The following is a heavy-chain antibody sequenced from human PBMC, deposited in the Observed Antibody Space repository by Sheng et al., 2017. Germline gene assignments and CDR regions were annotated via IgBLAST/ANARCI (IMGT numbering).Heavy chain of an antibody. CDR3: AREGRIFGVVIDGNDAFDI. CDR2: ISSSSSYI. CDR1: GFTFSSYS. Sequence: ESGGGLVKPGGSLRLSCAASGFTFSSYSMNWVRQAPGKGLEWVSSISSSSSYIYYADSVKGRFTISRDNAKNSLYLQMNSLRAEDTAVYYCAREGRIFGVVIDGNDAFDIWGQGTMVTVSS. D-gene: IGHD3-3*01. J-gene: IGHJ3*02. V-gene: IGHV3-21*01.